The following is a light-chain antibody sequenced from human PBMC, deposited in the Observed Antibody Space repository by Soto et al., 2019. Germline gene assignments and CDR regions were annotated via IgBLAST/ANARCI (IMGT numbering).Light chain of an antibody. CDR2: GAI. Sequence: DIQMTQSPSSLSASVGDRVTITCRASQSVSKYLNWYQQNPGKAPKLLIYGAISLHSGVPSRFSGSGSGTYVTLTISTLQPEDFASYYFQQSYSNHGTFGQGTKVEIK. V-gene: IGKV1-39*01. CDR3: QQSYSNHGT. J-gene: IGKJ1*01. CDR1: QSVSKY.